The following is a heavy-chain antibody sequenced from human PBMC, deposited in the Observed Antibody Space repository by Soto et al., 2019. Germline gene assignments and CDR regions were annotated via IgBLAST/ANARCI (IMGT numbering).Heavy chain of an antibody. CDR1: GGTFSSYA. V-gene: IGHV1-69*13. D-gene: IGHD2-8*02. J-gene: IGHJ4*02. Sequence: ASVKVSCKASGGTFSSYAISWVRQAPGQGLEWMGGIIPIFGTANYAQKFQGRVTITADESASTAYMELSSLRSEDTAVYYCARARDTSSGRYWFDYWGQGTLVTVSS. CDR2: IIPIFGTA. CDR3: ARARDTSSGRYWFDY.